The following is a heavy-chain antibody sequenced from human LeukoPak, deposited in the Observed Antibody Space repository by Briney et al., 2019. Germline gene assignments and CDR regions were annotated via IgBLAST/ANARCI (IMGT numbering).Heavy chain of an antibody. V-gene: IGHV1-69*06. D-gene: IGHD2-8*02. J-gene: IGHJ4*02. CDR2: VIPIFGTA. CDR3: ARAFDRSNSPTGFDY. Sequence: GASVTVSCKASGGTFSSYAISWVRQAPGQGVEWMGGVIPIFGTANYAQKFQGRVTITADKSTSTAYMELSSLRSEDTAVYYCARAFDRSNSPTGFDYWGQGTLVTVSS. CDR1: GGTFSSYA.